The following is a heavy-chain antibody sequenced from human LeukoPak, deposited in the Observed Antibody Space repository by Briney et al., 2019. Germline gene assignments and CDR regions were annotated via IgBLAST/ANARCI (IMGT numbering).Heavy chain of an antibody. CDR2: ISGSGGST. Sequence: GGSLRLSFAASGFTFSNYAMSWVRQAPGKGLEWVSGISGSGGSTYYADSVKGRFTISRDNSKNTLYLQMDSLRAEDTAVYYCAKVGIRISLIVVVFTTADDWYFDLWVRGTLVTVSS. D-gene: IGHD3-22*01. J-gene: IGHJ2*01. CDR1: GFTFSNYA. CDR3: AKVGIRISLIVVVFTTADDWYFDL. V-gene: IGHV3-23*01.